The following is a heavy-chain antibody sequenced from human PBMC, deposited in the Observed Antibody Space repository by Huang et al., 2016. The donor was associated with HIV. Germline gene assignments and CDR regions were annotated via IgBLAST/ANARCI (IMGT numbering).Heavy chain of an antibody. J-gene: IGHJ5*01. Sequence: QVQLVQSGAEVKKPGASVTISCKASGFSILIYYIHWVRQAPGQGLEWMGIVNPSGGSADYTHKFKGGVTMTRDTSTKTLYMELSSLRSEDTSVYYCAREGITPSGTEVSGFDFWGQGTPVSVSS. CDR3: AREGITPSGTEVSGFDF. D-gene: IGHD6-13*01. CDR1: GFSILIYY. V-gene: IGHV1-46*03. CDR2: VNPSGGSA.